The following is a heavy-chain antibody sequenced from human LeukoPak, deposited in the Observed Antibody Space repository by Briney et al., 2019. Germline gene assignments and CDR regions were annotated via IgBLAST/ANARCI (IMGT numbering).Heavy chain of an antibody. D-gene: IGHD1-1*01. Sequence: PGGSLRLSCAASGFTFSSYGMHWVRQAPGKGVEWVAVIAYDGSNKFYADFVKGRFTISRDNSKNTMFLQMNSVRPDDTAVFYCANLAPGGWNRGLDVWGRGTLVSVSS. CDR1: GFTFSSYG. CDR3: ANLAPGGWNRGLDV. J-gene: IGHJ2*01. CDR2: IAYDGSNK. V-gene: IGHV3-30*18.